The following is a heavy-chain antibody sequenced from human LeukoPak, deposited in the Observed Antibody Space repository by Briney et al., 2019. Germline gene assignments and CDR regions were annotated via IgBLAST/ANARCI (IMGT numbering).Heavy chain of an antibody. D-gene: IGHD5-12*01. CDR1: GFTVSSNY. CDR3: ARGRSGLPDY. Sequence: PGGSLRLSCAASGFTVSSNYMSWVRQAPGKGLEWVSVFYSGGSTYYADSVRGRFTISRHNSKNTLYLQMNSLRAEDTAVYYCARGRSGLPDYWGQGTLVTVSS. J-gene: IGHJ4*02. CDR2: FYSGGST. V-gene: IGHV3-53*04.